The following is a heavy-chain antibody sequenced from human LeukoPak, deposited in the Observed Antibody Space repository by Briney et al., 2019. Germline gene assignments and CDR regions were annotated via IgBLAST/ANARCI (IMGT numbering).Heavy chain of an antibody. CDR1: GGSISSSNW. CDR2: IYHSGST. CDR3: ARVTDYYDSSGPFDY. Sequence: SETLSLTCAVSGGSISSSNWWSWVRQPPGKGLEWIGVIYHSGSTNYNPPLKSRVTISVDTSKNQFSLKLSSVTAADTAVYYCARVTDYYDSSGPFDYWGQGTLVTVSS. D-gene: IGHD3-22*01. J-gene: IGHJ4*02. V-gene: IGHV4-4*02.